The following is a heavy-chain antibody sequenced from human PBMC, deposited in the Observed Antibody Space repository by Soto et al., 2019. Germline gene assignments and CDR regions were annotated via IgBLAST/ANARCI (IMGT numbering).Heavy chain of an antibody. V-gene: IGHV3-30*18. CDR1: GFTFSSYG. CDR2: ISYDGSNK. CDR3: AKDMVRYSYGSDAFDI. Sequence: QVQLVESGGGVVQPGRSLRLSCAASGFTFSSYGMHWVRQAPGKGLEWVAVISYDGSNKYYADSVKGRFTISRDNSKNTLYLHMNSLRAEDTAVYYCAKDMVRYSYGSDAFDIWGQGTMVTVSS. D-gene: IGHD5-18*01. J-gene: IGHJ3*02.